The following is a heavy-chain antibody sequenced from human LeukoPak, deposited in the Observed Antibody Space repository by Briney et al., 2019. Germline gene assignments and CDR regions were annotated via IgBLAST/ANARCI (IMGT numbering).Heavy chain of an antibody. CDR2: IYYSGST. CDR1: SGSVNSGSYY. CDR3: ARRAGYTSSWYEY. Sequence: SETLSLTCTVSSGSVNSGSYYWNWIRQPPGKGLEWIGYIYYSGSTNYNPSLKSRVTISVDTAKNQLSLKLSSVTAADTAVYYCARRAGYTSSWYEYWGRGTLVTVSS. V-gene: IGHV4-61*01. D-gene: IGHD6-13*01. J-gene: IGHJ4*02.